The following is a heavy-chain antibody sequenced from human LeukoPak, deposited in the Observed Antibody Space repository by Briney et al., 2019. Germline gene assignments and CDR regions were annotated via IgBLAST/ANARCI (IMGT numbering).Heavy chain of an antibody. J-gene: IGHJ6*03. CDR1: GYTFTSYG. V-gene: IGHV1-18*01. D-gene: IGHD3-22*01. CDR2: ISAYNGNT. Sequence: GASVKVSCKASGYTFTSYGISWVRQAPGQGLEWMGWISAYNGNTNYAQKLQGRVTMTTDTSTSTAYMELRSLRSDDTAVYYCARSGSSAYYNYYYYYMDVWGKGTTVTVSS. CDR3: ARSGSSAYYNYYYYYMDV.